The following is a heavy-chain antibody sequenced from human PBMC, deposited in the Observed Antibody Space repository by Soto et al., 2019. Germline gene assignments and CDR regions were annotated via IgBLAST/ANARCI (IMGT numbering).Heavy chain of an antibody. CDR2: ISSRSDI. Sequence: GGSLRVSCGVSGFTFSTYIINWVREAPGKGLEWVSSISSRSDIYYADSVKGRFTISRDNAKNSVSLQMNSLRAEDTAVYYCAREYTAWPLAYGLDVWGQGTTATVSS. J-gene: IGHJ6*02. D-gene: IGHD2-2*02. V-gene: IGHV3-21*01. CDR1: GFTFSTYI. CDR3: AREYTAWPLAYGLDV.